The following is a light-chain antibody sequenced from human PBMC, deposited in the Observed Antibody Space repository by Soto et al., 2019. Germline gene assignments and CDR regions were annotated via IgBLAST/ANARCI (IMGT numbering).Light chain of an antibody. J-gene: IGKJ1*01. CDR2: GAS. CDR3: QQFHNGPRT. V-gene: IGKV3-15*01. Sequence: EIVMTQSPATLSVSPGERVTLSCRASQSMGTSLAWYQQKPGQAPRLLIYGASTRATGVPARFSGSGSGTEFTLTITSRQSEDFAVYYCQQFHNGPRTCGQGTKVDIK. CDR1: QSMGTS.